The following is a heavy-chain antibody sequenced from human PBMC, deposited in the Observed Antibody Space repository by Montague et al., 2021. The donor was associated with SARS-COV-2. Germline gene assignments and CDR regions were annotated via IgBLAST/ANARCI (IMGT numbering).Heavy chain of an antibody. J-gene: IGHJ2*01. CDR1: GGSFSDYH. V-gene: IGHV4-34*01. Sequence: SETLSLTCAVCGGSFSDYHWTWIRQSPGGGLEWIGQINYGGSTKYNPSLRSRVTISIDTSKNQFSLKLTSVTAADTAVYYCARAFDWLSITRYWYFDLWGRGTLVTVSS. CDR3: ARAFDWLSITRYWYFDL. CDR2: INYGGST. D-gene: IGHD3-9*01.